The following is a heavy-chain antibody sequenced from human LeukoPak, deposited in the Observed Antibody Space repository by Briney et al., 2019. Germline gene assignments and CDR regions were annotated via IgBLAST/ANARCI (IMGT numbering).Heavy chain of an antibody. CDR2: ISSSGSTI. CDR1: GFTFSSYE. CDR3: ARDDHTAAYYDILTGYYRGWYYFDY. Sequence: PGGSLRLSCAASGFTFSSYEMNWVRQAPGKGLEWVSYISSSGSTIYYADSVKGRFTISRDNAKNSLYLQMNSLRAEDTAVYYCARDDHTAAYYDILTGYYRGWYYFDYWGQGTLVTVSS. D-gene: IGHD3-9*01. V-gene: IGHV3-48*03. J-gene: IGHJ4*02.